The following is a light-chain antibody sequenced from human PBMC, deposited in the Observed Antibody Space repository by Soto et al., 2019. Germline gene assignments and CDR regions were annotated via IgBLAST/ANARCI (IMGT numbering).Light chain of an antibody. CDR1: SSDVGSYKF. Sequence: QSALIQPASVSGSPGQSITISCTGTSSDVGSYKFVSWYQHHPGKAPKLIIYEGSKRPSGVSIRFSGSKSANTASLSVSGLQAEDEADYYCSSYAGSSNVFGTGTKLTVL. CDR3: SSYAGSSNV. V-gene: IGLV2-14*02. J-gene: IGLJ1*01. CDR2: EGS.